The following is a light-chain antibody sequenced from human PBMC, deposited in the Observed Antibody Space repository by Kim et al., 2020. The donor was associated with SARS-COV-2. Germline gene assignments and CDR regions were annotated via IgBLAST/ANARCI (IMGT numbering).Light chain of an antibody. CDR3: AAWDDRLNGWV. CDR1: RSNVGNNA. J-gene: IGLJ3*02. Sequence: QSVLTQPPSVSEAPRQRVTISCSGSRSNVGNNAVNWYQQVPGKALKLLMYYDDLLPSGVSDRFSGSKSGTSASLAISGLQSEDEAYYYCAAWDDRLNGWVFGGGTKLTVL. CDR2: YDD. V-gene: IGLV1-36*01.